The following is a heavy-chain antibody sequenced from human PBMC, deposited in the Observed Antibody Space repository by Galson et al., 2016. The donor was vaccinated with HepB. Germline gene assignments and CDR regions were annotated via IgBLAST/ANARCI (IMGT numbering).Heavy chain of an antibody. Sequence: SVKVSCKVSGYTPTASSMHWVRQAPGKGLEWMGGFDPDEGETIYAQKFQGRVTMTEDTTTDTAYMQLSSLGSEDTAVYYCATASLRGEAFDMWGQGTMVIVSP. V-gene: IGHV1-24*01. CDR3: ATASLRGEAFDM. J-gene: IGHJ3*02. CDR2: FDPDEGET. CDR1: GYTPTASS. D-gene: IGHD5-24*01.